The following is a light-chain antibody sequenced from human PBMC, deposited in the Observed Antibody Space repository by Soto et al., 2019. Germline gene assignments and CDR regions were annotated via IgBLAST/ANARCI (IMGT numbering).Light chain of an antibody. CDR2: GAS. V-gene: IGKV3-15*01. Sequence: EIVMTQSPGTLSLSTGEGATLSCRASQSVDSNLAWYQQKPGQAPRLVIYGASTRATSFPARFSGSGSGTDFTLTISSLQSEDFAVYYCQQYNNWPWTFGQGTKVESK. CDR1: QSVDSN. J-gene: IGKJ1*01. CDR3: QQYNNWPWT.